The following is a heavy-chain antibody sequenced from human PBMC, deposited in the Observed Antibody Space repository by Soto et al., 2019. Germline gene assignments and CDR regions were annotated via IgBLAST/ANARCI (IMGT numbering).Heavy chain of an antibody. V-gene: IGHV2-5*02. Sequence: SGPTLVNPTQTLTLTCSLSGFSITTYGVGAGWVRQPPGKALEWLAFTYWDDDNRYNPSLKSRLSTMKDISRYQVVLTMTNMDPADTATYYCAHRLTLTSTWNYGAFDFWGQGALVTVSS. D-gene: IGHD1-7*01. CDR2: TYWDDDN. J-gene: IGHJ3*01. CDR3: AHRLTLTSTWNYGAFDF. CDR1: GFSITTYGVG.